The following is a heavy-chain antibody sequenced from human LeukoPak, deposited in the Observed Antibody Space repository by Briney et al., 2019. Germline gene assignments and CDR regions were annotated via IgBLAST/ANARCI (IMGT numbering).Heavy chain of an antibody. CDR2: IIPIFGTA. J-gene: IGHJ5*02. V-gene: IGHV1-69*13. CDR1: GGTFSSYA. D-gene: IGHD2-2*02. CDR3: ARDRPGRYCSTTSCYNASPFDP. Sequence: GASVKVSCKASGGTFSSYAISWVRQAPGQGLEWMGGIIPIFGTANYAQKFQGRVTITADESTSTAYMELSSLRSEDTAVYYCARDRPGRYCSTTSCYNASPFDPWGQGTLVTVSS.